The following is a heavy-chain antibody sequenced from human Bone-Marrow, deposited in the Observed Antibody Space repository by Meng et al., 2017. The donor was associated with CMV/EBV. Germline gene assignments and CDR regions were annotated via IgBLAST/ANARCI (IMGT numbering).Heavy chain of an antibody. CDR3: ARESDYVWGSYSFDY. D-gene: IGHD3-16*01. CDR2: INPNSGGT. CDR1: GYTFTGYS. V-gene: IGHV1-2*02. Sequence: SGYTFTGYSMHWVRQAPGQGLEWMGWINPNSGGTNYAQKFQGRVTMTRDTSISTAYMELSRLRSDDTAVYYCARESDYVWGSYSFDYWGQGTLVTVSS. J-gene: IGHJ4*02.